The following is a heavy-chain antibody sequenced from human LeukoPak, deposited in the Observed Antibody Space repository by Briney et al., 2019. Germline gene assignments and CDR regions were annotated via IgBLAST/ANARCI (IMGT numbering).Heavy chain of an antibody. J-gene: IGHJ6*02. Sequence: ASVKVSCKASGYTFTSYDINWVRQATGQGLEWMGWMNPNSGNTGYAQKFQGRVTMTRNTSISTAYMELSSLRSEDTAVYYCASGTDYGDYEGYYYGMDVWGQGTTVTVSS. D-gene: IGHD4-17*01. CDR1: GYTFTSYD. CDR2: MNPNSGNT. CDR3: ASGTDYGDYEGYYYGMDV. V-gene: IGHV1-8*01.